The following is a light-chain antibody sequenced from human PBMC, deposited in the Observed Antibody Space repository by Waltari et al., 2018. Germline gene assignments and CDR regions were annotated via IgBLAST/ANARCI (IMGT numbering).Light chain of an antibody. Sequence: QSALTQPASVSGSPGQPITISCTGTSSDVGGYNYVSWYQRHPGKAPQLLIYEVTNRPSGVSNRFSGSKSANTASLTISGLQAEDEADYYCSSYTTSSTLVFGGGTKLTVL. CDR1: SSDVGGYNY. V-gene: IGLV2-14*01. CDR2: EVT. CDR3: SSYTTSSTLV. J-gene: IGLJ3*02.